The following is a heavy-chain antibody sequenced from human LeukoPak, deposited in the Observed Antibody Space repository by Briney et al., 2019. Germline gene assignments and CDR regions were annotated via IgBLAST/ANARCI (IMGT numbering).Heavy chain of an antibody. Sequence: RGCPRLSCAASRFTVRSNYMSSVRQAPGKGGGWGSVIYRGSSTYDADSVKGRFTISRDNSKNTLYLQMNRLRAEDTAVYYCASATYYYDSSGYYVFYFDNWGKGVLVTVST. V-gene: IGHV3-53*01. CDR1: RFTVRSNY. J-gene: IGHJ4*02. CDR3: ASATYYYDSSGYYVFYFDN. CDR2: IYRGSST. D-gene: IGHD3-22*01.